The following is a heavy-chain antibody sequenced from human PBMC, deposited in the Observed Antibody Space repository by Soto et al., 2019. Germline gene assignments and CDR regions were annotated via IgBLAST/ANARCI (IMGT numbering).Heavy chain of an antibody. CDR2: INGDGSST. CDR1: GFTFGNYW. V-gene: IGHV3-74*03. J-gene: IGHJ4*02. Sequence: EVQLVESGGGLIQPGGSLRLSCAASGFTFGNYWMHWVRQSPGKGLVWVSSINGDGSSTTYADSVEGRFTVSRDSAKNTLHRQMNSLRVEDTAVYYCVRDAGHRGHYWGQGTLVTVSS. D-gene: IGHD3-10*01. CDR3: VRDAGHRGHY.